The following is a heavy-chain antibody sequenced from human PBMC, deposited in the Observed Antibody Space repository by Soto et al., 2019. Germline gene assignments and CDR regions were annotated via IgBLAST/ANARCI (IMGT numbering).Heavy chain of an antibody. CDR3: ARHKKMTTVTSYYYGMDV. Sequence: EVQLVQSGAEVKKPGESLKISCKGSGYSFTSYWIGWVRQMPGKGLEWMGIIYPGDSDTRYSPSFQGQVTISADKSISTAYLQWSSLKASDTAMYYCARHKKMTTVTSYYYGMDVWGQGTTVTVSS. V-gene: IGHV5-51*01. J-gene: IGHJ6*02. CDR2: IYPGDSDT. D-gene: IGHD4-4*01. CDR1: GYSFTSYW.